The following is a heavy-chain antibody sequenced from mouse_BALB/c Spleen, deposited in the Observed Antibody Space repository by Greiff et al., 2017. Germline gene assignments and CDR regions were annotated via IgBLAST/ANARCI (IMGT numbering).Heavy chain of an antibody. Sequence: VQLVESGAELVRPGASVTLSCKASGYTFTDYEMHWVKQTPVHGLEWIGAIDPETGGTAYNQKFKGKATLTADKSSSTAYMELRSLTSEDSAVYYCTRGSTMITTGAWFAYWGQGTLVTVSA. CDR1: GYTFTDYE. D-gene: IGHD2-4*01. CDR2: IDPETGGT. J-gene: IGHJ3*01. CDR3: TRGSTMITTGAWFAY. V-gene: IGHV1-15*01.